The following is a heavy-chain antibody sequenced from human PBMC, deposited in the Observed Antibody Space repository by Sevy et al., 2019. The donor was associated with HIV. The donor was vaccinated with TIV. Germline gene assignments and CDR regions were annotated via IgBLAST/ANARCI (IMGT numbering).Heavy chain of an antibody. V-gene: IGHV3-7*01. CDR2: INQDANEK. D-gene: IGHD2-15*01. J-gene: IGHJ4*02. Sequence: GGSLRLSCAASGFTFSSFYMTWVRQAPGKGLEWVATINQDANEKYYVDSVKGRFTISRDNAKNSLYLQMNSLRAEDTAVYYCARGRYCVDGSCYFDNWGQGTLVTVSS. CDR3: ARGRYCVDGSCYFDN. CDR1: GFTFSSFY.